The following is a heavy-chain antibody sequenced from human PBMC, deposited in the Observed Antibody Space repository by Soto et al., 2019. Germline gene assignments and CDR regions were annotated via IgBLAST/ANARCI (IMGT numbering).Heavy chain of an antibody. Sequence: GGSLRLSCAASGFTFSSYGMNWVRQAPGKGLEWVSYISSSASTIYYTDSVKGRFTISRDNAKNSLYLQMNSLRAEDTAVYYCAIGAGTYLRYWGQGTLVTVSS. J-gene: IGHJ4*02. V-gene: IGHV3-48*03. CDR2: ISSSASTI. CDR3: AIGAGTYLRY. CDR1: GFTFSSYG. D-gene: IGHD1-1*01.